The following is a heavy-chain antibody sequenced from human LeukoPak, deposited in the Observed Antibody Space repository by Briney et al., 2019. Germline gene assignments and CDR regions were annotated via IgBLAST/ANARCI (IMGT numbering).Heavy chain of an antibody. CDR3: ARDTSSSWSEYFQH. V-gene: IGHV3-48*01. D-gene: IGHD6-13*01. CDR1: GFTFSSYA. CDR2: ISSSSSTI. J-gene: IGHJ1*01. Sequence: PGGSLRLSCAASGFTFSSYAMHWVRQAPGKGLEWVSYISSSSSTIYYADSVKGRFTISRDNSKNTLYLQMNSLRAEDTAVYYCARDTSSSWSEYFQHWGQGTLVTVSS.